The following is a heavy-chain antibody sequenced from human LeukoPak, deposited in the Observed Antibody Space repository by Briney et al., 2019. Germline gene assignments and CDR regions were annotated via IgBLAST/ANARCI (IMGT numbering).Heavy chain of an antibody. CDR1: GYTFTSYD. V-gene: IGHV1-8*01. CDR3: ARGRYSSSWYSSYYYMDV. CDR2: MNPNSGNT. J-gene: IGHJ6*03. D-gene: IGHD6-13*01. Sequence: GASVKVSCKASGYTFTSYDIDWVRQATGQGLEWMGWMNPNSGNTGYAQKFQGRVTMTRNTSISTAYMELSSLRSEDTAVYYCARGRYSSSWYSSYYYMDVWGKGTTVTISS.